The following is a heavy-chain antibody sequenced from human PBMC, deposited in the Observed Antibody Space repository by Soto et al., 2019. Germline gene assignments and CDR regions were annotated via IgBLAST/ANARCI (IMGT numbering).Heavy chain of an antibody. V-gene: IGHV1-69*01. CDR1: GGTFSSYA. J-gene: IGHJ6*02. CDR2: FIPIFGTA. D-gene: IGHD3-10*01. CDR3: ARSKGSGSSPTLYYYYYGMDV. Sequence: QVQRVQSGAEVKKPGSSVKVSGKASGGTFSSYAISWVRQAPGQGLEWMGGFIPIFGTANYAQKFQGRVTITADESTSTAYMELSSLRSEDTAVYYCARSKGSGSSPTLYYYYYGMDVWGQGTTVTVSS.